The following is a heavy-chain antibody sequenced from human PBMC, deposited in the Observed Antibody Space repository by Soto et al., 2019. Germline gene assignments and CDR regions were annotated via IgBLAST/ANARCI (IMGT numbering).Heavy chain of an antibody. CDR2: VVPILGMA. J-gene: IGHJ4*02. CDR1: EGTFNSYT. V-gene: IGHV1-69*02. CDR3: ATNYGSGSTHFDY. D-gene: IGHD3-10*01. Sequence: QVQLVQSGAEVKKPGSSVKVSCTASEGTFNSYTISWVRQAPGQGLEWMGRVVPILGMADFARKFQGRVMFTADKSTSTAYMVLSSLRSDDTAVYYCATNYGSGSTHFDYWGQGTLVTVSS.